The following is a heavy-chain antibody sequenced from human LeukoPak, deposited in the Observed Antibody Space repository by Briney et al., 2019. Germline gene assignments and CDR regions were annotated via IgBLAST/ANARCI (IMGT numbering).Heavy chain of an antibody. CDR1: GFTFSSYW. D-gene: IGHD3-9*01. V-gene: IGHV3-7*01. Sequence: GGALRLSCAASGFTFSSYWMSWVRQAPGKGREGVANINQDGSEKYYVDSVKGRLTISRDNAKNSLYLQMNSLRAEDTAVYYCARSENDILTGYSYYYYGMDVWGQGTTVTVSS. J-gene: IGHJ6*02. CDR3: ARSENDILTGYSYYYYGMDV. CDR2: INQDGSEK.